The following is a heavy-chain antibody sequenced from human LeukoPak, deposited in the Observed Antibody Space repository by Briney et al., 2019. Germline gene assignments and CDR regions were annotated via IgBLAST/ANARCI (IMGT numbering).Heavy chain of an antibody. CDR3: ARDPYDY. CDR2: INHSGST. V-gene: IGHV4-34*01. Sequence: PSETLSLTCAVYGGSLSGYYWSWIRQPPGKGLEWIGEINHSGSTNYNPSLKSRVTISVDTSKNQFSLKLSSVTAADTAVYYCARDPYDYWGQGTLVTVSS. J-gene: IGHJ4*02. CDR1: GGSLSGYY.